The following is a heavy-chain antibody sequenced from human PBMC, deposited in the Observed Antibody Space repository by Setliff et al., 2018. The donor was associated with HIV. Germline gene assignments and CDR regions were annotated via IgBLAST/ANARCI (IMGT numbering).Heavy chain of an antibody. V-gene: IGHV4-34*01. J-gene: IGHJ4*02. CDR2: VNHSGSS. D-gene: IGHD1-7*01. Sequence: PSETLSLTCAVYGGSFSAYYWSWIRQSPGKGLEWIGEVNHSGSSYYNASLRSRVTISADPSKSRVSLKLSSVTAADTAAYYCARAGGTGDFDFWGQGTLVTVSS. CDR1: GGSFSAYY. CDR3: ARAGGTGDFDF.